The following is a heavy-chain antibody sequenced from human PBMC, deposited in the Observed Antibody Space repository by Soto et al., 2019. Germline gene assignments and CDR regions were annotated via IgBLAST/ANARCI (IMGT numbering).Heavy chain of an antibody. V-gene: IGHV3-21*01. Sequence: GGSLRLSCAASGFTFSDYTMNWVRQAPGKGLEWVSSITGDSTYIHYADSVKGRFTISRDNAKNSLFLQMDSLGAGDTALYYCARDREDVPVVVSTTPDYWGQGALVTVSS. CDR1: GFTFSDYT. CDR3: ARDREDVPVVVSTTPDY. D-gene: IGHD2-15*01. CDR2: ITGDSTYI. J-gene: IGHJ4*02.